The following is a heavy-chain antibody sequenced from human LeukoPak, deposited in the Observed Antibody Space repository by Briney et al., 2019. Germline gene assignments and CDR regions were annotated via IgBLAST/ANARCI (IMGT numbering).Heavy chain of an antibody. V-gene: IGHV3-30*14. Sequence: GGSLRLSCAASGFTFSSYAMHWVRQAPGKGLEWVAVISYDGSNKYYADSVKGRFTISRDNSKNKLYLQMNSLRAEDTAVYYCARGDYRFYYYYGMDVWGQGTTVTVSS. D-gene: IGHD4-17*01. J-gene: IGHJ6*02. CDR1: GFTFSSYA. CDR3: ARGDYRFYYYYGMDV. CDR2: ISYDGSNK.